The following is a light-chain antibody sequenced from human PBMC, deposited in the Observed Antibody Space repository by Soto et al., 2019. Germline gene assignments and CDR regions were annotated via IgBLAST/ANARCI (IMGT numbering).Light chain of an antibody. CDR1: QSVSSSY. J-gene: IGKJ1*01. V-gene: IGKV3-20*01. CDR2: RTS. CDR3: QQYGSSGT. Sequence: EILLTQSPCTLSLSPGERATLSCRASQSVSSSYLAWYQQKPGQAPRLLIYRTSNRATGIPDRLSGSGSGTDFTLTISRLEPEDFAVYYCQQYGSSGTFGQGTKVDIK.